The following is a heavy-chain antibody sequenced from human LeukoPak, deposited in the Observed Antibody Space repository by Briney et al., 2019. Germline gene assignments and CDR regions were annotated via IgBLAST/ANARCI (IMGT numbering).Heavy chain of an antibody. CDR1: GFTFSDYY. Sequence: GRSLRLSCAASGFTFSDYYMSWIRQAPGKGLEWVSYISSSGSTIYYADSVKGRFTISRDNSKDTVSLQMHSLRAEDTATYYCAKDDGWLHYYHWGQGALVTVSS. CDR2: ISSSGSTI. V-gene: IGHV3-11*01. D-gene: IGHD3-10*01. J-gene: IGHJ4*02. CDR3: AKDDGWLHYYH.